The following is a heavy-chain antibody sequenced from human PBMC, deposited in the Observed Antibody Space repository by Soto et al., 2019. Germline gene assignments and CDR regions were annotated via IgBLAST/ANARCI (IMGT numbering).Heavy chain of an antibody. D-gene: IGHD6-13*01. CDR3: PKRGSWYGQFDY. V-gene: IGHV3-23*01. J-gene: IGHJ4*02. CDR2: ISGSGGST. Sequence: GGSLRLSCAASGFTFSSYAMSWVRQAPGKGLEWVSAISGSGGSTYYADSVKGRFTISRDNSKNTLYLQMNSLRAEDTAVYYCPKRGSWYGQFDYWGQGTLVTVSS. CDR1: GFTFSSYA.